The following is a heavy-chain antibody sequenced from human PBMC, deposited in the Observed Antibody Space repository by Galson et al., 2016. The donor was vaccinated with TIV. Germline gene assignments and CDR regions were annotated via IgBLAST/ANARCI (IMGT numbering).Heavy chain of an antibody. CDR1: GYNFIGYY. V-gene: IGHV1-2*02. Sequence: SVKVSCKASGYNFIGYYIHWVRQAPGQGLEWMGWINPNSGVTTYAQKFQGGVAMTRDRSITTAYLDLSRLTSDEPAVYYCSRANAPSTQGDHWGQGTLVSVSP. CDR3: SRANAPSTQGDH. J-gene: IGHJ4*02. CDR2: INPNSGVT.